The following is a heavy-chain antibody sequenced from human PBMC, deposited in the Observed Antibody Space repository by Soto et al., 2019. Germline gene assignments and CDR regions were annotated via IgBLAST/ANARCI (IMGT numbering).Heavy chain of an antibody. V-gene: IGHV5-51*01. CDR3: ARNVEMATDALDI. CDR2: IYAGDAGT. Sequence: PGESLKISCKGSGSSVTSYWIGCVRQMHGKGPEWMGSIYAGDAGTRYSPSFQGQVTISADKSISTAYLQWSRLKASDTAMYYCARNVEMATDALDIWGQGTMVTVSS. CDR1: GSSVTSYW. J-gene: IGHJ3*02. D-gene: IGHD5-12*01.